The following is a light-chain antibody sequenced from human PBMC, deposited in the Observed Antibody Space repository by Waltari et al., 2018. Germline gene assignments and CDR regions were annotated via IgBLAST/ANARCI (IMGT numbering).Light chain of an antibody. V-gene: IGLV2-23*02. CDR3: CSYAGSSTFVV. J-gene: IGLJ2*01. CDR1: SSAVGSYNL. CDR2: EVS. Sequence: QSALPQPASVSGSPGQSITISCTGTSSAVGSYNLVSLYQQHPGKAPKLMIYEVSKRPSGVSNRFSGSKSGNTASLTISGLQAEDEADYYCCSYAGSSTFVVFGGGTKLTVL.